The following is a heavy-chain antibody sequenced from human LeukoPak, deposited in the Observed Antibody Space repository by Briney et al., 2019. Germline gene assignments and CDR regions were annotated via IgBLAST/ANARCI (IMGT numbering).Heavy chain of an antibody. D-gene: IGHD3-22*01. J-gene: IGHJ4*02. V-gene: IGHV5-10-1*01. Sequence: GESLKISCKGSGYSFTSYWISWVRRMPGKGLEWMGRIDPSDSYTNYSPSFQGHVTISADKSISTAYLQWSSLKASDTAMYYCARHEFQGDYYDSSGYLNFDYWGQGTLVTVSS. CDR3: ARHEFQGDYYDSSGYLNFDY. CDR2: IDPSDSYT. CDR1: GYSFTSYW.